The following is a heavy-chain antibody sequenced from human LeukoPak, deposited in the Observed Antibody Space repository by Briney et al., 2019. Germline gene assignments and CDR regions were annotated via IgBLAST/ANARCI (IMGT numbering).Heavy chain of an antibody. CDR1: GFIFDSYE. CDR2: ISSSGGII. V-gene: IGHV3-48*03. J-gene: IGHJ5*02. CDR3: ARAGTWLNWFDP. Sequence: GGSLRLSCAASGFIFDSYEMNWVRQAPGKGLEWVSYISSSGGIIYCADRVKGRFTISRDNAKNSLYLQMNSLRVEDTALYYCARAGTWLNWFDPWGQGTLVTVSS. D-gene: IGHD5-12*01.